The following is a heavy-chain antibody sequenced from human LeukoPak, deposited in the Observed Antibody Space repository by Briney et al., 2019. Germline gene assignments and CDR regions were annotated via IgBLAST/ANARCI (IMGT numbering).Heavy chain of an antibody. CDR2: ITIDGTDT. D-gene: IGHD2-2*01. Sequence: GGSLRLSCAASGFIFRNYRLHWVRQAPGKGLVWVSRITIDGTDTSYADSVKGRFTISRDNAKNTLYLQMSSLRAEETAVYYSARVETGSCSNTRCRNIDYWGQGTLVTVSS. CDR1: GFIFRNYR. V-gene: IGHV3-74*01. J-gene: IGHJ4*02. CDR3: ARVETGSCSNTRCRNIDY.